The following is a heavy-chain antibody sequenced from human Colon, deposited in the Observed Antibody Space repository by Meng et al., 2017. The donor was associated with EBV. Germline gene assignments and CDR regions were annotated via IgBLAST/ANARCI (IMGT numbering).Heavy chain of an antibody. CDR1: GGSLSSRNW. D-gene: IGHD6-19*01. CDR3: GRPHLISVAGHFDY. Sequence: VQLQGSGPGLVKPSGTLSLTCAVSGGSLSSRNWWSWVRQPPGKGLEWIGEIYHSGSTNYNPSLKSRVTISVDTSNNQFSLKLSSVTAADTAVYYCGRPHLISVAGHFDYWGQGTLVTVFS. CDR2: IYHSGST. V-gene: IGHV4-4*02. J-gene: IGHJ4*02.